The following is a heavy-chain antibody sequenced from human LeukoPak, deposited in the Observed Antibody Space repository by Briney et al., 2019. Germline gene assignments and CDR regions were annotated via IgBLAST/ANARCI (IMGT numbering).Heavy chain of an antibody. D-gene: IGHD3-22*01. Sequence: PGGSLRLSCAASGFSFSVYYMTWIRLAPGKGLEWVSLISGSSSYTNYADAVKDRCTISRDNAKKSLYLQMNSLRAEDTALYYCARAGDFYDTELCHGMDVWGQGATVTVSS. CDR2: ISGSSSYT. J-gene: IGHJ6*02. CDR3: ARAGDFYDTELCHGMDV. V-gene: IGHV3-11*05. CDR1: GFSFSVYY.